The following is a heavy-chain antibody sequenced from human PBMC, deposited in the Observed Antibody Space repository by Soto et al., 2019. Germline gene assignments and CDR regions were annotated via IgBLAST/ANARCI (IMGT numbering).Heavy chain of an antibody. CDR3: ARHDFVITMIVVVSWFDP. CDR1: GGSISSSSYY. J-gene: IGHJ5*02. V-gene: IGHV4-39*01. Sequence: KPSETLSLTCTVSGGSISSSSYYWGWIRQPPGKGLEWIGGIYYSGSTYYNPSLKSRVTISVDTSKNQFSLKLSSVTAADTAVYYCARHDFVITMIVVVSWFDPWGQGTLVTVSS. D-gene: IGHD3-22*01. CDR2: IYYSGST.